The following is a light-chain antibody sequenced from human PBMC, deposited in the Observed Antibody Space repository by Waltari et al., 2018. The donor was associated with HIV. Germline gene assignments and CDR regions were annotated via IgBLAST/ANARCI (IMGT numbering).Light chain of an antibody. V-gene: IGLV3-21*04. J-gene: IGLJ2*01. CDR2: YDS. CDR1: TIGSKS. CDR3: QVWDSSSDHVV. Sequence: SYVLTQPPSVSVAPGKTARITCGGTTIGSKSVHWYQQKPGQPPLLVIYYDSARPSGIPERFSGSNSGNTATLTISRVEAGEEADYDCQVWDSSSDHVVSGGGTNLTVL.